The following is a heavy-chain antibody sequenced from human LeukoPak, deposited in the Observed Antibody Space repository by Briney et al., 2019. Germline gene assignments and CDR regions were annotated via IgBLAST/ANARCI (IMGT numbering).Heavy chain of an antibody. J-gene: IGHJ4*02. V-gene: IGHV4-59*01. D-gene: IGHD6-19*01. Sequence: SETLSLTCTVSGGSISSYYRSWIRQPPGKGLEWIGYIYYSGTTNYNPSLKSRVTISVDTSKNQFSLKLNSVTAADTAVYYCARGTSSGWYGFDSWGQGTLVTVSS. CDR2: IYYSGTT. CDR1: GGSISSYY. CDR3: ARGTSSGWYGFDS.